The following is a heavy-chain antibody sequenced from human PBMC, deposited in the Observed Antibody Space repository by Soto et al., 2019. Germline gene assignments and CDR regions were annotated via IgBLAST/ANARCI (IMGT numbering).Heavy chain of an antibody. CDR1: GFSLSTSGVG. CDR3: AHSKGPYLTGHDAFDI. CDR2: IYWDDDK. V-gene: IGHV2-5*02. J-gene: IGHJ3*02. D-gene: IGHD7-27*01. Sequence: SGPTLVKPTQTLTLTCTFSGFSLSTSGVGVGWIRQPPGKALEWLALIYWDDDKRYSPSLKSRLTITKDTSKNQVVLTMTNMDPVDTATYYCAHSKGPYLTGHDAFDIWGQGTMVTVSS.